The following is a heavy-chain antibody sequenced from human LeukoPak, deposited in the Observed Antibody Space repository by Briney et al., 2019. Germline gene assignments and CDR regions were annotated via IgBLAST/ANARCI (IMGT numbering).Heavy chain of an antibody. J-gene: IGHJ3*02. D-gene: IGHD3-10*01. Sequence: SETLSLTCAVYGGSVSGYYWSWIRQHPGKGLEWIGEINHSGSTKYTPSLKSRVTISVDTSKNQFSLKLSSVTAADTAVYYCARLRLYYYGSGRSAFDIWGQGTMVTVSS. V-gene: IGHV4-34*01. CDR1: GGSVSGYY. CDR2: INHSGST. CDR3: ARLRLYYYGSGRSAFDI.